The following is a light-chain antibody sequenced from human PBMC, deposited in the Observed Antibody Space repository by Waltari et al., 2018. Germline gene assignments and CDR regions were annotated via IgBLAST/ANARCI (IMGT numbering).Light chain of an antibody. CDR1: SVHSSDA. Sequence: QLQLTQSPSASASLGASVKLNCTLSSVHSSDAIAWQQQQPDKGPRYLMKVNSDGSHIKGDGIPDRFSGSSSGAERYLTISSLQSEDEADYYCQTGGFGIWVFGGGTKLTVL. CDR3: QTGGFGIWV. V-gene: IGLV4-69*01. J-gene: IGLJ3*02. CDR2: VNSDGSH.